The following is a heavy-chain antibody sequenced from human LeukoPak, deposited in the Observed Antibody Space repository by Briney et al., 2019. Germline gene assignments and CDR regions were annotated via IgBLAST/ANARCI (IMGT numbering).Heavy chain of an antibody. CDR1: GFTFGDYA. Sequence: GGSLRLSCTASGFTFGDYAMSWFRQAPGKGLEWVGFIRSKAYGGTTEYAASVKGRFTISRDDSKSIAYLQMNSLKTEDTAVYHCTRGSTITIYGVVSPDYWGQGTLVTVSS. J-gene: IGHJ4*02. D-gene: IGHD3-3*01. CDR3: TRGSTITIYGVVSPDY. V-gene: IGHV3-49*03. CDR2: IRSKAYGGTT.